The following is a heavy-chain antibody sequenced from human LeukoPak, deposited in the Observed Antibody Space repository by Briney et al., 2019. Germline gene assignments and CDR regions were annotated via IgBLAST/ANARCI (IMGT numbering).Heavy chain of an antibody. D-gene: IGHD3-3*01. CDR2: IYYSGST. Sequence: SETLSLTCTVSGGSISSHYWSWIRQPPGKGLEWIGYIYYSGSTNYNPSLKSRVTISVDTSKNQFSLKLSSVTAADTAVYYCARVSGGITIFGGFDPWGQGTPVTVSS. CDR3: ARVSGGITIFGGFDP. CDR1: GGSISSHY. V-gene: IGHV4-59*11. J-gene: IGHJ5*02.